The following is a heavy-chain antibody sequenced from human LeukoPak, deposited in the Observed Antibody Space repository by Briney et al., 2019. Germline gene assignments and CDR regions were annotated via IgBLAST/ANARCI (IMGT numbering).Heavy chain of an antibody. Sequence: PGGSLRLSCAASGFTFSSYSMNWVRQAPGKGLEWVSYISSSSSSTIYYADSVKGRFTISRDNAKNSLYLQMNSLRAEDTAVYYCARVGTTYTIFGEDGYFDYWGQGTLVTVSS. D-gene: IGHD3-3*01. CDR1: GFTFSSYS. V-gene: IGHV3-48*01. CDR2: ISSSSSSTI. J-gene: IGHJ4*02. CDR3: ARVGTTYTIFGEDGYFDY.